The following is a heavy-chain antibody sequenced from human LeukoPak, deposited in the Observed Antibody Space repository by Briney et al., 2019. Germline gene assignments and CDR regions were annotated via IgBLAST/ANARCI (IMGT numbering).Heavy chain of an antibody. Sequence: GGSLRLSCAASGFTFSSYSMNWARQAPGKGLEWVSSISSSSSYIYYADSVKGRFTISRDNAKNSLYLQMNSLRAEDTAVYYCARDLVATRLPRVIGPGYWGQGTLVTVSS. V-gene: IGHV3-21*06. D-gene: IGHD3-16*02. J-gene: IGHJ4*02. CDR3: ARDLVATRLPRVIGPGY. CDR2: ISSSSSYI. CDR1: GFTFSSYS.